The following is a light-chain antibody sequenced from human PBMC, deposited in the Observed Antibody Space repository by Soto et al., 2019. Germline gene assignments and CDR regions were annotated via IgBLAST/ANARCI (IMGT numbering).Light chain of an antibody. V-gene: IGKV3-15*01. CDR1: QSVRSN. Sequence: EIVMTQSPATLSVSPGERATLSCRASQSVRSNLAWFQQKPGQAPRLLIYGASTRATGIPDRFSGSGSGTDFTVTISGLQSEDFAVYYCQQYNDWPRTFGQGSKVEIK. CDR3: QQYNDWPRT. CDR2: GAS. J-gene: IGKJ1*01.